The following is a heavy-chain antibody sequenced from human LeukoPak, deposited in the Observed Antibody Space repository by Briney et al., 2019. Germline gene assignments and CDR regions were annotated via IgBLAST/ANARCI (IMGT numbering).Heavy chain of an antibody. CDR1: GSPFNSYV. D-gene: IGHD3-16*02. CDR3: ARGYYDYIWGSYRSDAFDI. V-gene: IGHV3-23*01. J-gene: IGHJ3*02. Sequence: GGPLRLSCAASGSPFNSYVMTWVRQAPGKGLEWVSVISGSGGLTYHADSVKGRFTVSRDNSKNTLYLQMNSLRAEDTAVYSCARGYYDYIWGSYRSDAFDIWGQGTMVTVSS. CDR2: ISGSGGLT.